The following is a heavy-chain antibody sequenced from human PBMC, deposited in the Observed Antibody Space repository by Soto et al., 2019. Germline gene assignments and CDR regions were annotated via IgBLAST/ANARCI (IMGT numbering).Heavy chain of an antibody. CDR2: IRSKANSYAT. CDR3: TRHLLGHSSTSLVQDYYMDV. V-gene: IGHV3-73*01. J-gene: IGHJ6*03. CDR1: GFTFSGSA. Sequence: PGGSLRLSCAASGFTFSGSAMHWVRQASGKGLEWVGRIRSKANSYATAYAASVKGRFTISRDDSKNTAYLQMNSLKTEDTAVYYCTRHLLGHSSTSLVQDYYMDVWGKGTTVTVSS. D-gene: IGHD2-2*01.